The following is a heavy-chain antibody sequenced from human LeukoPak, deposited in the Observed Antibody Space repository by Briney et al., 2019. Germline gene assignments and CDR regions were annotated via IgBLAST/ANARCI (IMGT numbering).Heavy chain of an antibody. CDR3: ARAEGSWDLYDY. Sequence: GASVKVSCKASGYTFTSYAMHWVRQAPGQRLEWMGWINAGNGNTKYSQKFQGRVTITRDTSASTAYMELGSLRSEDTAVYYCARAEGSWDLYDYWGQGTLVTVSS. V-gene: IGHV1-3*01. D-gene: IGHD1-14*01. CDR1: GYTFTSYA. CDR2: INAGNGNT. J-gene: IGHJ4*02.